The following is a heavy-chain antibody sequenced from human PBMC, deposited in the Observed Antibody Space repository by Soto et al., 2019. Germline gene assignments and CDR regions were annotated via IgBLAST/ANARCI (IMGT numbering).Heavy chain of an antibody. V-gene: IGHV1-2*02. CDR1: GYTFTGYY. CDR3: ARDLDMIVVVFSGLNY. J-gene: IGHJ4*02. Sequence: ASVKVSCKASGYTFTGYYMHWVRQAPGRGLEWMGWINPNSGGTNYAQKFQGRVTMTRDTSISTAYMELSRLRSDDTAVYYCARDLDMIVVVFSGLNYWGQGTLVTVSS. CDR2: INPNSGGT. D-gene: IGHD3-22*01.